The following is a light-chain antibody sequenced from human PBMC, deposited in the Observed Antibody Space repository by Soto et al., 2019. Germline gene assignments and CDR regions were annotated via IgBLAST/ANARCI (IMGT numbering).Light chain of an antibody. J-gene: IGKJ4*01. V-gene: IGKV3-11*01. CDR1: QSVYSY. Sequence: EVVLTQSPATLSLSPGERVTLSCRASQSVYSYLAWYQQKPGQPPRLLISDVSNRATGIPARFSGSGYGTDFTLTISSLVPEDFAVYYCQHRNDWPFTFGGGTKVEIK. CDR3: QHRNDWPFT. CDR2: DVS.